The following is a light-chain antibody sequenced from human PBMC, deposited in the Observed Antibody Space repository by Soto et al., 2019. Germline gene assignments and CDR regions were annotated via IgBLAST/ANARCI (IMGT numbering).Light chain of an antibody. CDR3: QSYDSSLSGSLV. V-gene: IGLV1-40*01. CDR1: SSNIGAGYD. CDR2: GND. J-gene: IGLJ2*01. Sequence: QSALTQPPSVSGAPGQRVTISCTGSSSNIGAGYDVHWYQQLPGTAPKLLIYGNDNRPSGVPDRFSGSKSGTSASLAITGLQADDEAHYYCQSYDSSLSGSLVFGGGTKLTVL.